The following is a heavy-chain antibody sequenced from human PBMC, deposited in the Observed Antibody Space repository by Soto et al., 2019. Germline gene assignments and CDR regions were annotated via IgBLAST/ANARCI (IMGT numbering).Heavy chain of an antibody. CDR2: VYPGDSDT. V-gene: IGHV5-51*01. Sequence: RGESLKISCKGSGYSFTDYWIGWVRQMPGKGLEWMGIVYPGDSDTRYSPSFQGQVTFSADRSINTAYLEWSSLKASDTAMYYCARRTLITLVRGVNYFDYWGPGTLGTSPQ. J-gene: IGHJ4*02. CDR3: ARRTLITLVRGVNYFDY. D-gene: IGHD3-10*01. CDR1: GYSFTDYW.